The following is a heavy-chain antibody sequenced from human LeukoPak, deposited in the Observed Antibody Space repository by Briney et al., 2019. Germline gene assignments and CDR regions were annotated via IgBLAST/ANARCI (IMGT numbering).Heavy chain of an antibody. V-gene: IGHV4-59*01. CDR1: GGAISSYY. CDR3: ARDGLYDSSGYYMDS. CDR2: IYYSGGT. Sequence: KPSETLSLTCTVSGGAISSYYWSWIRQPPGKGLEWMGYIYYSGGTKYNPSLMSRVTISVDRAQNQFSLSLKSVTAADTAVYYCARDGLYDSSGYYMDSWGQGTLVIVSS. J-gene: IGHJ4*02. D-gene: IGHD3-22*01.